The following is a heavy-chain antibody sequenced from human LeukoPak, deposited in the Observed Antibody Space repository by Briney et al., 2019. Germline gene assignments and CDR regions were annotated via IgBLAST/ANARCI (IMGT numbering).Heavy chain of an antibody. CDR3: TRVSGGYDMSDY. CDR1: GFTFSSFW. J-gene: IGHJ4*02. CDR2: IRKDGSLQ. Sequence: GGSLRLSCAASGFTFSSFWMSWVRQAPGKGLEWVTNIRKDGSLQYYVDSVEGRFTISRDNAKNSLYLQMNTLRADDTAVYYCTRVSGGYDMSDYWGQGTLVTVSS. V-gene: IGHV3-7*03. D-gene: IGHD3-9*01.